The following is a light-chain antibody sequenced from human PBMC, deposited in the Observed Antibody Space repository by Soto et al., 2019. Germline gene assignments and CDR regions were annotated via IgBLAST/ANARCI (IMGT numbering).Light chain of an antibody. J-gene: IGLJ1*01. Sequence: SVLTQPPSVSGAPGQSVTISCTGSSSNIGAGYDVHWYQQRPGAAPRLLIFANTDRPSGVPDRFSASKSYTSASLTIAGLQAEDEADYYCQSYDTSLSGSGVFGTGTKVTVL. CDR2: ANT. CDR1: SSNIGAGYD. V-gene: IGLV1-40*01. CDR3: QSYDTSLSGSGV.